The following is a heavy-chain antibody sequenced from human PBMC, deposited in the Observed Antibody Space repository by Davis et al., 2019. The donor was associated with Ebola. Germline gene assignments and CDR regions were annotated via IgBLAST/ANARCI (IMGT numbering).Heavy chain of an antibody. Sequence: GGSLRLSCAASGLTFSSYGMHWVRQAPGKGLEWVAVIWYDGSNKYYADSVKGRFTISRDYSKNTLYLQMNSLRAEDTAVYYCARDREEQWLVYYYGMDVWGKGTTVTVSS. CDR1: GLTFSSYG. CDR3: ARDREEQWLVYYYGMDV. D-gene: IGHD6-19*01. J-gene: IGHJ6*04. CDR2: IWYDGSNK. V-gene: IGHV3-33*01.